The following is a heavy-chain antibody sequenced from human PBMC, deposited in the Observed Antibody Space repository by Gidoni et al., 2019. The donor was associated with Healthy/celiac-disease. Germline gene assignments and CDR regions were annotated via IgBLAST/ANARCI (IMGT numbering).Heavy chain of an antibody. Sequence: EVQLVESGGGLVQPGGSLRLSCAASGFTFSDHYMDWVRQAPGKGLEWVGRTRNKANSYTTEYAASVKGRFTISRDDSKNSLYLQMNSLKTEDTAVYYCARAVGERDDYWGQGTLVTVSS. CDR2: TRNKANSYTT. CDR1: GFTFSDHY. D-gene: IGHD3-16*01. J-gene: IGHJ4*02. CDR3: ARAVGERDDY. V-gene: IGHV3-72*01.